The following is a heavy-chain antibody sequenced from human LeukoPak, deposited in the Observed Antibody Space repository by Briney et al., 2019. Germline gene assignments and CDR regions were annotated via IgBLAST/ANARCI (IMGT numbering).Heavy chain of an antibody. V-gene: IGHV4-39*02. J-gene: IGHJ2*01. CDR3: AKSGGFCDPSMYHYCVL. D-gene: IGHD2-2*01. CDR2: FSFAGGT. CDR1: GVSISTTSYY. Sequence: SETLTLTCAVSGVSISTTSYYWGWIPQPPGKGLEWIGSFSFAGGTYQNPSLKSRVTMSLDTSKNHLSLKLTSVTAPDTAVYFCAKSGGFCDPSMYHYCVLWGRGTLVSVSS.